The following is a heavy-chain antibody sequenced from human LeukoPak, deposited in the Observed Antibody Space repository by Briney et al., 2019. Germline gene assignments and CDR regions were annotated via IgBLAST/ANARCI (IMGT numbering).Heavy chain of an antibody. Sequence: SETLSLTCTVSGGSISSYYWSWIRQPPGKGLEWIGYIYYSGSTNYNPSLKSRVTISVDTSKNQCSLKLSSVTAADTAVYYCARPALAGMAGPPDYWGQGTLVTVSS. V-gene: IGHV4-59*01. D-gene: IGHD6-19*01. J-gene: IGHJ4*02. CDR2: IYYSGST. CDR1: GGSISSYY. CDR3: ARPALAGMAGPPDY.